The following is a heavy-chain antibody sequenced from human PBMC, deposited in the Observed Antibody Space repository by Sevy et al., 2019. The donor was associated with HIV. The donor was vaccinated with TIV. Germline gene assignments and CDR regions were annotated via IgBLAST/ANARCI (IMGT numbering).Heavy chain of an antibody. V-gene: IGHV4-34*01. J-gene: IGHJ6*02. CDR2: INHSGST. D-gene: IGHD2-15*01. CDR3: ARGYCSGGSCYARYYYYGMDV. CDR1: GGSFSGYY. Sequence: SETLSLTCAVYGGSFSGYYWSWIRQPPGKGLEWIGEINHSGSTHYNPSLKSRVTISVDTSKNQFSLKLSSVTAADTAVYYCARGYCSGGSCYARYYYYGMDVWGQGTTVTVSS.